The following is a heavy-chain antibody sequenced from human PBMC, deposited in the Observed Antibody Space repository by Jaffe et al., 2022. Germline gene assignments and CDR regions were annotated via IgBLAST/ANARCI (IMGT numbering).Heavy chain of an antibody. D-gene: IGHD2-8*01. CDR2: IDWDDDK. Sequence: QVTLRESGPALVKPTQTLTLTCTFSGFSLSTSGMCVSWVRQPPGKALEWLALIDWDDDKYYSTSLKTRLTISKDTSKNQVVLTMTNMDPVDTATYYCARTPANGAPDPYYYYYMDVWGKGTTVTVSS. CDR3: ARTPANGAPDPYYYYYMDV. CDR1: GFSLSTSGMC. J-gene: IGHJ6*03. V-gene: IGHV2-70*20.